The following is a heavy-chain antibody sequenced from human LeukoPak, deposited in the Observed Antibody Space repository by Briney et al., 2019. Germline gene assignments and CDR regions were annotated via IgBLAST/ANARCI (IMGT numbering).Heavy chain of an antibody. CDR2: IYYSGST. J-gene: IGHJ4*02. CDR1: GGSISSSSYY. CDR3: ANPTPYYYDSSGYSYYFDY. Sequence: SETLSLTCTVSGGSISSSSYYWGWIRQPPGKGLEWIGGIYYSGSTYYNPSLKSRVTISVDTSKNQFSLKLSSVTAADTAVYYCANPTPYYYDSSGYSYYFDYWGQGTLVTVSS. V-gene: IGHV4-39*01. D-gene: IGHD3-22*01.